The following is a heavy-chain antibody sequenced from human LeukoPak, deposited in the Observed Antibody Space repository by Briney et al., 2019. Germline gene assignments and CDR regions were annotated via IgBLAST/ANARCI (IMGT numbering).Heavy chain of an antibody. J-gene: IGHJ6*02. Sequence: PSETLSLTCGVSGDSISGSNWWSWVRQPPGKGLEWIGEIYHSGSTNYNPSLKGRVTISVDTSKNQFSLKLSSVTAADTAVYYCARYAILTGYTPADYGVDVWGQGTTVTVSS. D-gene: IGHD3-9*01. CDR1: GDSISGSNW. CDR2: IYHSGST. V-gene: IGHV4-4*02. CDR3: ARYAILTGYTPADYGVDV.